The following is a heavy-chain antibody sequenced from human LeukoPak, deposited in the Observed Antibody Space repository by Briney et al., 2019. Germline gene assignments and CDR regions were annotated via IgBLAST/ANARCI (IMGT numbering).Heavy chain of an antibody. CDR2: ISPSGGST. CDR3: ARVGGITMIVVLITDAFGI. CDR1: GYTFTSNY. Sequence: GASVKVSCKAFGYTFTSNYMHWVRQAPGQGPEWMGVISPSGGSTTYAQKFQGRVTLTRDMSTSTDYLELSSLRSEDTAVYYCARVGGITMIVVLITDAFGIWGQGTMVTVSS. D-gene: IGHD3-22*01. J-gene: IGHJ3*02. V-gene: IGHV1-46*01.